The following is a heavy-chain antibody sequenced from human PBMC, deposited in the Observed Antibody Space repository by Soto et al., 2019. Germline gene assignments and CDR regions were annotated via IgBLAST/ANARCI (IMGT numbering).Heavy chain of an antibody. CDR2: INPNSGGT. D-gene: IGHD1-1*01. CDR3: ARGVGVAVQEDASTGMAA. V-gene: IGHV1-2*04. CDR1: GYTFTGYD. Sequence: APVKVSCKASGYTFTGYDMHWVRQAPGQGLEWMGWINPNSGGTNYAQKFQGWVTMTRDTSVSTAYMELSSLRSDDTAVYYCARGVGVAVQEDASTGMAAWGQGAAVPVSS. J-gene: IGHJ6*02.